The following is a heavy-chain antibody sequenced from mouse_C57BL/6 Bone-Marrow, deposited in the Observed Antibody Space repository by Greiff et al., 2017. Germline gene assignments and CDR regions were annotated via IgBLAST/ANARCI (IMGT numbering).Heavy chain of an antibody. V-gene: IGHV14-4*01. J-gene: IGHJ2*01. CDR1: GFNIKDDY. CDR2: IDPENGDT. D-gene: IGHD1-1*01. Sequence: VQLQQSVAELVRPGASVKLSCTASGFNIKDDYMHWVKQRPEQGLEWIGWIDPENGDTEYASKFQGKATITADTSSNTAYLQLSSLTSEDTAVYYCTTTTTVVGGGYWGQGTTLTVSS. CDR3: TTTTTVVGGGY.